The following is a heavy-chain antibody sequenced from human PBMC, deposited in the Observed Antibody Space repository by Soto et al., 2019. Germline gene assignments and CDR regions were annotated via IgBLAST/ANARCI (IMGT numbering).Heavy chain of an antibody. D-gene: IGHD2-21*02. Sequence: QVQLVQSGAEVKKPGASVKVSCKASGYTFTGYHMHWVRQAPGQGLEWMGWINPNSGVTIYAQKFQGGVIMTRETPITTAYMELSRLTSDDTAVYYCARRLGLLVTPIPGYWGQGTLVTVSS. V-gene: IGHV1-2*02. CDR2: INPNSGVT. CDR3: ARRLGLLVTPIPGY. CDR1: GYTFTGYH. J-gene: IGHJ4*02.